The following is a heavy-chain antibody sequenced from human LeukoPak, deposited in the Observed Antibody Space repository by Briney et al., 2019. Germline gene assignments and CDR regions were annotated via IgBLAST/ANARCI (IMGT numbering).Heavy chain of an antibody. Sequence: GGSLRLSCPASGFTFSLYAMNWVRQAPGKGLEWISYINSGGNDIHYAASVKGRFPISRDDARNTLYLQLSSLRADDTAVYYCARDTSQRGLIDDWGQGTLVTVSS. CDR3: ARDTSQRGLIDD. CDR1: GFTFSLYA. J-gene: IGHJ4*02. D-gene: IGHD2-2*01. V-gene: IGHV3-21*05. CDR2: INSGGNDI.